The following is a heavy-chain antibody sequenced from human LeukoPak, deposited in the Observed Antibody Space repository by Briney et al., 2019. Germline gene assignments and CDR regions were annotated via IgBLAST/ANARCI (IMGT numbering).Heavy chain of an antibody. V-gene: IGHV1-69*13. CDR3: ARGRGEYYFDY. Sequence: ASVKVSCKASGGTFSSYAISWVRQAPGQGLEWMRGIIPIFGTANYAQKFQGRVTITADESTSTAYMELSSLRSEDTAVYYCARGRGEYYFDYWGQGTLVTVSS. CDR2: IIPIFGTA. CDR1: GGTFSSYA. J-gene: IGHJ4*02. D-gene: IGHD3-16*01.